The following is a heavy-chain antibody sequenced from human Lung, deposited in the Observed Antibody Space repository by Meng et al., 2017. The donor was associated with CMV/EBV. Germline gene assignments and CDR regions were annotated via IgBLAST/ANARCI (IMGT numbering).Heavy chain of an antibody. Sequence: GSLRLXCGVYGGSFSGYYWSWIRQPPGRGLEWIGEINHRGHSNYNPSLKSRVSLAIDTSKSQSSLKLTSVTVADTAVYYCARPPYYYDSSPHHRSDYFDYWSQGXLVTVSS. D-gene: IGHD3-22*01. CDR2: INHRGHS. V-gene: IGHV4-34*01. J-gene: IGHJ4*01. CDR1: GGSFSGYY. CDR3: ARPPYYYDSSPHHRSDYFDY.